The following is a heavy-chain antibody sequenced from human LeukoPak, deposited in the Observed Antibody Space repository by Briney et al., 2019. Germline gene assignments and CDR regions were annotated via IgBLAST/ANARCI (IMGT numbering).Heavy chain of an antibody. V-gene: IGHV4-59*01. CDR1: GGSISSYY. J-gene: IGHJ4*02. D-gene: IGHD3-9*01. CDR2: IYYSGST. Sequence: PSETLSLTCAVSGGSISSYYWSWIRQPPGKGVEWIGYIYYSGSTNYNPSLKSRVTISVDTSKNQFSLKLSSVAAADTAVYYCARFEGYDFLTGYAYYFDHWGQGTLVTVSS. CDR3: ARFEGYDFLTGYAYYFDH.